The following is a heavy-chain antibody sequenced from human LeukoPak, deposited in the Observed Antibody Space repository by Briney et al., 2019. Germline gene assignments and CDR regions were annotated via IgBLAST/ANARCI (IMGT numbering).Heavy chain of an antibody. CDR3: VRDRSARYFDF. J-gene: IGHJ2*01. Sequence: PGGSLRLSCAASGFTFRNHGMYWVRQAPGNGLEWVAIIWYDGSNQYYGDSVKGRFTISRDNSKNMLYLQMNSLRADDTALYYCVRDRSARYFDFWGRGTLVTVSS. CDR1: GFTFRNHG. D-gene: IGHD3-3*01. CDR2: IWYDGSNQ. V-gene: IGHV3-33*01.